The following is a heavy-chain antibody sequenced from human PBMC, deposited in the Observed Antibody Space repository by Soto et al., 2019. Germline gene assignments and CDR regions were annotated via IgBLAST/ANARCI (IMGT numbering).Heavy chain of an antibody. D-gene: IGHD2-15*01. CDR3: AKDSASTYYFDS. J-gene: IGHJ4*02. CDR2: ISRSGGST. CDR1: GVTFSTYA. V-gene: IGHV3-23*01. Sequence: EVQLLESGGGLVQPGGSLRLSCAASGVTFSTYAMSWVRQAPGKGLEWVSAISRSGGSTYYADSVKGRFTVSRDNPDNMLYLQMNSLRAEDTAVYFCAKDSASTYYFDSWGQGTLVTVSS.